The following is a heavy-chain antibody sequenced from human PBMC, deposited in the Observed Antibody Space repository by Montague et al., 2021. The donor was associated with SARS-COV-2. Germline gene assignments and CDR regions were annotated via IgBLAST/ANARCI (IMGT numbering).Heavy chain of an antibody. CDR1: GDSVARNRAA. J-gene: IGHJ4*02. V-gene: IGHV6-1*01. CDR3: TQERGPGRTTWHYFDY. CDR2: TYYRSKWYN. Sequence: CAISGDSVARNRAAWDWNRQSPSRGLEWLGRTYYRSKWYNDYAVSVRSRITISPDTSKNQFSLQLNSVTPEDTAVYYCTQERGPGRTTWHYFDYWGQGTLVTVSS. D-gene: IGHD1-14*01.